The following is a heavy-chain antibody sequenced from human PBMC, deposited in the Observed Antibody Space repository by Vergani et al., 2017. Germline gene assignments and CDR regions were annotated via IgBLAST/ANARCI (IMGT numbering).Heavy chain of an antibody. V-gene: IGHV3-11*04. CDR2: ISRSGSTI. CDR3: ARDQCGGDCYPYFNYGGDV. Sequence: QVQLVESGGGLVKPGGSLRLSCGASGFTFSDYYMSWIRQAPGKGLAWVSYISRSGSTIYYADSVKGRFTISRDNAKKSLYLQMNSLRAEDTAVYYCARDQCGGDCYPYFNYGGDVWGQGTTVTVSS. J-gene: IGHJ6*02. D-gene: IGHD2-21*02. CDR1: GFTFSDYY.